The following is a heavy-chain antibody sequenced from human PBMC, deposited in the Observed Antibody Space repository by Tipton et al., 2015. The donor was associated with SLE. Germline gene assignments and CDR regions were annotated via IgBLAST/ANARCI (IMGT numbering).Heavy chain of an antibody. V-gene: IGHV3-23*01. CDR3: VTESSLVQALGAFDI. D-gene: IGHD1-14*01. CDR2: ISTGGDTT. J-gene: IGHJ3*02. Sequence: SLRLSCAASGFTFRNHALSWVRQAPGKGLEWVSSISTGGDTTYYADSVWGRFTISRDNSRNTLYLQMNILSAGDTAVYYCVTESSLVQALGAFDIWGQGTTVTVSS. CDR1: GFTFRNHA.